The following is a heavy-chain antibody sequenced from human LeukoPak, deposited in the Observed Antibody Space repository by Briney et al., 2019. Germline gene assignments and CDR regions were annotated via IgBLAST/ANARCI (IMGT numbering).Heavy chain of an antibody. J-gene: IGHJ4*02. CDR2: ISGSGGST. CDR3: AKGRRAPLVGTITKSWIDY. CDR1: GFTFSNYA. V-gene: IGHV3-23*01. Sequence: PGGSLRLSGAASGFTFSNYAMNWFRQAPGKGLEWVSTISGSGGSTYYADSVKGRFTISRDNSKNTLYLQMNSLRAEDTAVYCCAKGRRAPLVGTITKSWIDYWGQGTLVTVSS. D-gene: IGHD1-7*01.